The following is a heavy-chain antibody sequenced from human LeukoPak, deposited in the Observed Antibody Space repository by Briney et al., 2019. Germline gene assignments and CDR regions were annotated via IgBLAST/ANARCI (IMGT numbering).Heavy chain of an antibody. CDR2: IYHTGST. CDR3: ARHGPAATGTGYFDS. D-gene: IGHD6-13*01. J-gene: IGHJ4*02. CDR1: GGSISSGGYS. V-gene: IGHV4-30-2*01. Sequence: SETLSLTCAVSGGSISSGGYSWSWVRQPPGKGLEWIGYIYHTGSTYYNPSLKSRVTISMDRSKNHFSLELSSVTAADTAVYFCARHGPAATGTGYFDSWGQGTLVTVSS.